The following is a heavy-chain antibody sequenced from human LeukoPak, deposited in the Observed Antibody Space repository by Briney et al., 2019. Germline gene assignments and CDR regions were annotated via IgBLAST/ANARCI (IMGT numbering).Heavy chain of an antibody. CDR1: GFIFDDYA. Sequence: PGGSLRLSCAASGFIFDDYAMHWVRQAPGKGLEWVSLISGDGRSTYYAESVKGRFTISRDNSKNSLYLQMNSLRTEDTAFYYCAKDPGYATYYFDYWGQGTLVTVSS. J-gene: IGHJ4*02. CDR3: AKDPGYATYYFDY. D-gene: IGHD5-12*01. CDR2: ISGDGRST. V-gene: IGHV3-43*02.